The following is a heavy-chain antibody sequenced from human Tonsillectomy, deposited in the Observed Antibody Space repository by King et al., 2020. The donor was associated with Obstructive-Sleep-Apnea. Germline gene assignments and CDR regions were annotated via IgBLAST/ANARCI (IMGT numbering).Heavy chain of an antibody. CDR2: ISYDGSNK. CDR3: AKDSGGPTLNY. J-gene: IGHJ4*02. CDR1: GFTFSSYG. V-gene: IGHV3-30*18. D-gene: IGHD1-26*01. Sequence: VQLVESGGGVVQPGRSLRLSCAAPGFTFSSYGMHWVRQAPGKGLEWVALISYDGSNKYYVDSVKGRFTISRDNSKNTLHLQMNSLRAEDTAVYYCAKDSGGPTLNYWGRGTLVTVSS.